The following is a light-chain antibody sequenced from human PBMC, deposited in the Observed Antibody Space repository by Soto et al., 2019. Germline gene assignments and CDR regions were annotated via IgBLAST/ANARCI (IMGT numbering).Light chain of an antibody. J-gene: IGKJ1*01. CDR2: KAS. CDR1: QSISSW. Sequence: DIQMTQSPSTLSASVGDRVTITCRASQSISSWAAWYQQKPGKGPKLLIYKASHLESGVPSRFSGSGSGTEFTLTISSLQPGDFATYYCQHYNTYPWTFAHRAKVDI. V-gene: IGKV1-5*03. CDR3: QHYNTYPWT.